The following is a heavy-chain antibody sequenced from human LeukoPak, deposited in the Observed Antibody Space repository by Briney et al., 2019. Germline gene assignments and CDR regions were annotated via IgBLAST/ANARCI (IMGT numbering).Heavy chain of an antibody. CDR2: IDGSGGST. CDR1: GFTFSSYA. J-gene: IGHJ4*02. CDR3: AKSGQDIVVVPAAIGDY. Sequence: GGSLRLSCVASGFTFSSYAMSWFRQAPGRGLEWVSAIDGSGGSTYYADSVKGRFTISRDNSKNTLYLQMNSLRAEDTAVYYCAKSGQDIVVVPAAIGDYWGQGTLVTVSS. D-gene: IGHD2-2*02. V-gene: IGHV3-23*01.